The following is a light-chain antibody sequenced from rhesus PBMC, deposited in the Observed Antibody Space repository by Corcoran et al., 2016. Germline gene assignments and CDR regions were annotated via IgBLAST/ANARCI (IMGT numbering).Light chain of an antibody. J-gene: IGKJ4*01. CDR3: QQYNSWPLT. CDR1: QIISSN. CDR2: GTS. V-gene: IGKV3-42*03. Sequence: EIVMMQSPATLSLSPGERATLSCRASQIISSNLAGYQQQPGQAPSFLIYGTSNRATGIPDRFSGSGSGTYFTLTISSLEPEDFAVYCYQQYNSWPLTFGGGTKVEIE.